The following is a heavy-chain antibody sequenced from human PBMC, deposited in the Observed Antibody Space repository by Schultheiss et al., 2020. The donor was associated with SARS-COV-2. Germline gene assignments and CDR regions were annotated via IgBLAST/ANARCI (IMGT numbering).Heavy chain of an antibody. D-gene: IGHD4-17*01. CDR2: IYTSGST. Sequence: SQTLLLTCTVSGGSISSYYWSWIRQPAGKGLEWIGRIYTSGSTNYNPSLKSRVTMSVDTSKNQFSLKLRSVTAADTAVYYCARETSYGDYTDYWGQGTLVTVSS. J-gene: IGHJ4*02. CDR3: ARETSYGDYTDY. V-gene: IGHV4-4*07. CDR1: GGSISSYY.